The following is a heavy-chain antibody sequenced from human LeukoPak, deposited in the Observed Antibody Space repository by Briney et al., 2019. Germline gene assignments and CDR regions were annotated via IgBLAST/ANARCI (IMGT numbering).Heavy chain of an antibody. Sequence: SETLSLTCAVYGGSFSGYYGSWLPHPPGKGLEWIGEINHSGSTNYNPPLKGRVTLSVDTSKNQFSLKLSSVTAADTAVYYCARGDSGWFAEYFQHWGEGTLVSASS. CDR1: GGSFSGYY. J-gene: IGHJ1*01. D-gene: IGHD6-19*01. CDR2: INHSGST. CDR3: ARGDSGWFAEYFQH. V-gene: IGHV4-34*01.